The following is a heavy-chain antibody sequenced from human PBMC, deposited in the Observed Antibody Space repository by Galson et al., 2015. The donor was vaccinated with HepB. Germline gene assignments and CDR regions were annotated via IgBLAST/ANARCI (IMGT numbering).Heavy chain of an antibody. V-gene: IGHV3-33*01. Sequence: SLRLSCAASGFTFSSYGMHWVRQAPGKGLEWVAVIWYDGSNKYYADSVKGRFTISRDNSKNTLYLQMNSLRAEDTAVYYCARDSIGGPPPYYYYGMDVWGQGTTVTVSS. D-gene: IGHD1-26*01. CDR2: IWYDGSNK. J-gene: IGHJ6*02. CDR1: GFTFSSYG. CDR3: ARDSIGGPPPYYYYGMDV.